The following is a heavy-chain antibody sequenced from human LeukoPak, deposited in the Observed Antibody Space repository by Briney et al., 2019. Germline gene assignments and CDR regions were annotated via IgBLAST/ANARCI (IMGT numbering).Heavy chain of an antibody. D-gene: IGHD2-2*01. V-gene: IGHV1-2*04. CDR1: GYTFTGYY. CDR3: ASSWSLPAAMGY. CDR2: INPNSGGT. Sequence: GASVKVSCKASGYTFTGYYMHWVRQAPGQGLERMGWINPNSGGTNYAQKFQGWVTITRDTSISAAYMELSRLRSDDTAVYYCASSWSLPAAMGYWGQGTLVTVSS. J-gene: IGHJ4*02.